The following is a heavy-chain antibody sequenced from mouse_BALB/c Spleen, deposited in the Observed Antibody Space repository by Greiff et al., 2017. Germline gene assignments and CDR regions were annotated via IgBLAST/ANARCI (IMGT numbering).Heavy chain of an antibody. D-gene: IGHD1-1*01. CDR3: ASYYYGSSYWYFDV. CDR2: IDPANGNT. V-gene: IGHV14-3*02. CDR1: GFNIKDTY. Sequence: VQLKQSGAELVKPGASVKLSCTASGFNIKDTYMHWVKQRPEQGLEWIGRIDPANGNTKYDPKFQGKATITADTSSNTAYLQLSSLTSEDTAVYYCASYYYGSSYWYFDVWGAGTTVTVAS. J-gene: IGHJ1*01.